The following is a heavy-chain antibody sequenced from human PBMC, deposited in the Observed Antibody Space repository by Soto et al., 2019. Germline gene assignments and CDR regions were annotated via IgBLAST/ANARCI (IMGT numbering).Heavy chain of an antibody. V-gene: IGHV1-2*04. CDR3: ARSFIVTTGGVDYYGMDV. Sequence: GASVKVSCKASGYTFTGYYMHWVRQAPGQGLEWMGWINPNSGGTNYAQKFQGWVTMTRDTSISTAYMELSRLRSDDTAVYYCARSFIVTTGGVDYYGMDVWGQGTTVTVSS. CDR1: GYTFTGYY. D-gene: IGHD4-4*01. CDR2: INPNSGGT. J-gene: IGHJ6*02.